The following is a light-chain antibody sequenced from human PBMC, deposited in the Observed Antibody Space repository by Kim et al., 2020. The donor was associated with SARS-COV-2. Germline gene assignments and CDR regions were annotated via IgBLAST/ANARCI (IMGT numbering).Light chain of an antibody. Sequence: SSELTQDPAVSVALGQTVRITCQGDSLRSYYANWYQQKPGQAPVLVIYGKDNRPSGIPDRFSGSSSGNTASLTITGAQAEDEADYYCNSRDNSGTHYVFG. CDR1: SLRSYY. V-gene: IGLV3-19*01. CDR2: GKD. CDR3: NSRDNSGTHYV. J-gene: IGLJ1*01.